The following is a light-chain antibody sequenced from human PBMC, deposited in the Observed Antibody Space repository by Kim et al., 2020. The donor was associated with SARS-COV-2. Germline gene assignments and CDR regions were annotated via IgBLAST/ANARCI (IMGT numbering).Light chain of an antibody. V-gene: IGLV2-14*03. Sequence: GQSITISCTGTSSDVGGYNYVSWYQQHPGKAPKLKIYDVSKRPSGVSNRFSGSKSGNTASLTISGLQAEDEADYYCSSYTSSNTVVFGGGTKVTVL. CDR3: SSYTSSNTVV. CDR2: DVS. J-gene: IGLJ2*01. CDR1: SSDVGGYNY.